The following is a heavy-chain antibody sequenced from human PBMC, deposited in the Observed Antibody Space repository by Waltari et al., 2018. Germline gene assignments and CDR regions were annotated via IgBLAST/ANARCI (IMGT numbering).Heavy chain of an antibody. CDR2: IYTSGST. V-gene: IGHV4-61*02. Sequence: KESGPTLVKPTQTLTLTCTFSGFSLNTNGVGVGWIRQPPGKALEWIGRIYTSGSTNYNPSLKSRVTMSVDTSKNQFSLKLSSVTAADTAVYYCAGIAVAGSGGDYWGQGTLVTVSS. CDR3: AGIAVAGSGGDY. J-gene: IGHJ4*02. D-gene: IGHD6-19*01. CDR1: GFSLNTNG.